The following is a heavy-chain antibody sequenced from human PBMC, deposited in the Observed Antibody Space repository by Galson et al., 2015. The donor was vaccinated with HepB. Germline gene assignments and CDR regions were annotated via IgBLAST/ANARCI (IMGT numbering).Heavy chain of an antibody. CDR1: GFTFSSYG. D-gene: IGHD3-16*02. CDR3: AKSSLSSDAGPHDY. Sequence: SLRLSCAASGFTFSSYGMHWVRQAPGKGLEWVAVISYDGSNKYYADSVKGRFTISRDNSKNTLYLQMNSLRAEDTAVYYCAKSSLSSDAGPHDYWGQGTLVTVSS. J-gene: IGHJ4*02. V-gene: IGHV3-30*18. CDR2: ISYDGSNK.